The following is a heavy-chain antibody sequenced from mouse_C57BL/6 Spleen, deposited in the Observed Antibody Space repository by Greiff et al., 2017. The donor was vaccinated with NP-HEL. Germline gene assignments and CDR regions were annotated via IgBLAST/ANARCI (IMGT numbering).Heavy chain of an antibody. D-gene: IGHD4-1*01. Sequence: VQGVESGGDLVKPGGSLKLSCAASGFTFSSYGMSWVRQTPDKRLEWVATISSGGSYTYYPDSVKGRFTISRDNAKNTLYLQMSSLKSEDTAMYYCARHGRLLTGYFDVWGTGTTVTVSS. V-gene: IGHV5-6*01. J-gene: IGHJ1*03. CDR2: ISSGGSYT. CDR1: GFTFSSYG. CDR3: ARHGRLLTGYFDV.